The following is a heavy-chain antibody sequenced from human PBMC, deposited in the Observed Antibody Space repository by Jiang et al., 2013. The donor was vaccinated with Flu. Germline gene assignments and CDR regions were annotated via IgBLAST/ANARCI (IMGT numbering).Heavy chain of an antibody. Sequence: ETLSLTCTVSGDSISSYYWNWIRQPPGKGLEWIGYFYFSGSTNYNPSLKSRVTISVDTSKNQFSLKLSSVTAADTAVYYCARSSLTLIVVGGMDVWGQGTTVTVSS. CDR3: ARSSLTLIVVGGMDV. CDR1: GDSISSYY. J-gene: IGHJ6*02. CDR2: FYFSGST. D-gene: IGHD3-22*01. V-gene: IGHV4-59*01.